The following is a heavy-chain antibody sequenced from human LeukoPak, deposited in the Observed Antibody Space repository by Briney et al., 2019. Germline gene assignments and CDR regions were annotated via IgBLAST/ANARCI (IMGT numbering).Heavy chain of an antibody. CDR1: GGSFSGYY. D-gene: IGHD6-19*01. CDR2: INHSGST. Sequence: SETLSLTCAVYGGSFSGYYWSWIRQPPGKGLEWIGEINHSGSTNYNPSLKSRVTISVDTSKNQFSLKLNSMTAADTAVYYCARLTQGQLLGLDYWGQGTLVTVSS. J-gene: IGHJ4*02. V-gene: IGHV4-34*01. CDR3: ARLTQGQLLGLDY.